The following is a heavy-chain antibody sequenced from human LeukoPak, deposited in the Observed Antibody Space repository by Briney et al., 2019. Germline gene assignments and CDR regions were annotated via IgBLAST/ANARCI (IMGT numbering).Heavy chain of an antibody. J-gene: IGHJ5*02. D-gene: IGHD6-13*01. CDR3: ARGYSSSWYWFDP. CDR1: GFTFNTYG. CDR2: IKQEGSEK. Sequence: GRSLRLSCAASGFTFNTYGMHWVRQAPGNGLEWVANIKQEGSEKYYVDSVKARFTISRDNAKNSLYLQMNSLRAEDTAVYYCARGYSSSWYWFDPWGQGTLVTVSS. V-gene: IGHV3-7*01.